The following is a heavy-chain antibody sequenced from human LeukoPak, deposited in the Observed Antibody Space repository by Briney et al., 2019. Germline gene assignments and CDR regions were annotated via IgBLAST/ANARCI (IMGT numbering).Heavy chain of an antibody. CDR3: ARDYYYDSSGYAPFDY. Sequence: ASVKASCKASGYTFTGYYMHWVRQAPGQGLEWMGWINPNSGGTNYAQKFQGRVTMTRDTSISTAYMELSRLRSDDTAVYYCARDYYYDSSGYAPFDYWGQGTLVTVSS. J-gene: IGHJ4*02. V-gene: IGHV1-2*02. D-gene: IGHD3-22*01. CDR1: GYTFTGYY. CDR2: INPNSGGT.